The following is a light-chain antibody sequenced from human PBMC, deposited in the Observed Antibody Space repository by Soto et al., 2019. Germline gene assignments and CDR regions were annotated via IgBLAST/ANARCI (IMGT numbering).Light chain of an antibody. CDR2: AAS. J-gene: IGKJ4*01. Sequence: DIQMTQSPSSLSASLGDRVTITCRASQGIVVYLALFQQKPVNAPKLLIYAASTLQSGVPSRFSGSGSGTDFTLTFSSLQPEDVATYYCQKYNSAPLTFGGGTKVDIK. CDR1: QGIVVY. CDR3: QKYNSAPLT. V-gene: IGKV1-27*01.